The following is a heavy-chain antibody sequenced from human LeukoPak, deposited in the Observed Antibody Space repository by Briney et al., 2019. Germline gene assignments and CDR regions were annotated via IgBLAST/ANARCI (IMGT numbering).Heavy chain of an antibody. D-gene: IGHD5-18*01. J-gene: IGHJ5*02. V-gene: IGHV4-61*02. CDR3: ARDGYSLSPFDP. CDR1: GGSISSGSYY. Sequence: SETLSLTCTVSGGSISSGSYYWSWIRQPAGKGLEWTGRIYTSGSTNYNPSLKSRVTISVDTSKNQFSLKLSSVTAADTAVYYCARDGYSLSPFDPWGQGTLVTVSS. CDR2: IYTSGST.